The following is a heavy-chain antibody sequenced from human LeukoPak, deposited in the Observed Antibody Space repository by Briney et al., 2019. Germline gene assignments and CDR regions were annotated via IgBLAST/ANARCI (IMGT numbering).Heavy chain of an antibody. CDR2: IIPIFGTA. Sequence: ASVKVSCKPSGGTFSSYTISWVRQTPGQGLEWMGAIIPIFGTANYAQKFQGRVTITADESTSTAYMELSSLRSEDTAVYYCARDSSFRFDYWGQGTLVTVSS. CDR1: GGTFSSYT. V-gene: IGHV1-69*13. CDR3: ARDSSFRFDY. J-gene: IGHJ4*02.